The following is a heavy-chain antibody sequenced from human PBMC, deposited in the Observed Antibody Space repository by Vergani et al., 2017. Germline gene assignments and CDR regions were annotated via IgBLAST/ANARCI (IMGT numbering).Heavy chain of an antibody. D-gene: IGHD6-13*01. Sequence: EVQLLQSGGGVIQPGGSVRLSCAASGFTFSACPMTWVRQAPGKGLEWVSAISARYPSTYYADSVKGRFTISRDNSKNMLYLQMNSLRAEDTAVYYCARGRQLVRGYYYYGMDVWGQGTTVTVSS. CDR1: GFTFSACP. CDR3: ARGRQLVRGYYYYGMDV. V-gene: IGHV3-23*01. CDR2: ISARYPST. J-gene: IGHJ6*02.